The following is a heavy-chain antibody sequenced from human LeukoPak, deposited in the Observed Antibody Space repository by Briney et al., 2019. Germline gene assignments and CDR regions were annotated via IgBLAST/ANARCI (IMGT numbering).Heavy chain of an antibody. CDR1: GGSLCNYY. CDR2: IYSSGST. D-gene: IGHD3-22*01. Sequence: PSETLSLTCTVSGGSLCNYYSTWIRQPAGKGLEWIGRIYSSGSTDYNPSLKSRVTMSVDTSKNQFSLNLSSVTAADTAVYYCASLCNSSGYYIDYWGQGTLVTVSS. CDR3: ASLCNSSGYYIDY. J-gene: IGHJ4*02. V-gene: IGHV4-4*07.